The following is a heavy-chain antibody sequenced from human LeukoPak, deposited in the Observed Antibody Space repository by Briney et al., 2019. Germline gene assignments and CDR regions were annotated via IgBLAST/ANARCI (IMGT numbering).Heavy chain of an antibody. CDR1: GFRFSDYY. CDR2: ISGNTPTI. Sequence: GGSLRLSCAASGFRFSDYYMSWIRQVPGRGLEWLSYISGNTPTIYYADSVKGRFTISRDNDKNSLYLHMNSLRAEDTAVYYCARDHNNWNYGVIDLWGQGTLVSVX. D-gene: IGHD1-7*01. CDR3: ARDHNNWNYGVIDL. J-gene: IGHJ5*02. V-gene: IGHV3-11*04.